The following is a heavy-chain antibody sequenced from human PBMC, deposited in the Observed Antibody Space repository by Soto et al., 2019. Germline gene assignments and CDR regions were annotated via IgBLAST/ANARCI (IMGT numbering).Heavy chain of an antibody. CDR2: ISGGGETT. V-gene: IGHV3-23*01. CDR3: AKNSGWFNT. D-gene: IGHD3-10*01. J-gene: IGHJ5*02. Sequence: EFQVMQSGGGLVQPGGSLRLACAASGFPFSTTDMSWVRQAPGKGLEWVSTISGGGETTYYADSVKGRFTISRDNFKNTLYLQMDGLRVDDTALYYCAKNSGWFNTWGQGDLVTVSS. CDR1: GFPFSTTD.